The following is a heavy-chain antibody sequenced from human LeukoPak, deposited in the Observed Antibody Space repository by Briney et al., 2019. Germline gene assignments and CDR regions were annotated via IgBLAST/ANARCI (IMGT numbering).Heavy chain of an antibody. Sequence: GGSLRLSCGTSGLTFSSYAMSWVRQAPGKGLEWVSLITAIAGDTYYADSVKGRFTISRDNSRNTLYLQMDSLRAEDSAIYYCVSKGLQLFGELLDWGQGTLVTVSS. D-gene: IGHD3-10*01. J-gene: IGHJ4*02. CDR1: GLTFSSYA. CDR2: ITAIAGDT. CDR3: VSKGLQLFGELLD. V-gene: IGHV3-23*01.